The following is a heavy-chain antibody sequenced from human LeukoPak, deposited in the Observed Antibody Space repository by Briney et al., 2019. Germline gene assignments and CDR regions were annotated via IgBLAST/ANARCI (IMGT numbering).Heavy chain of an antibody. CDR3: ARAPLGYNWFDP. D-gene: IGHD3-10*01. V-gene: IGHV1-2*06. Sequence: GASVKVSCKASGYTFTVYLMHWVPQAPGQGLEWMGRINPNSGGTNYAQKFQGRVTMTKDTSISTGYMELSRLRSDDTAVYYCARAPLGYNWFDPWGQGTLVTVSS. J-gene: IGHJ5*02. CDR1: GYTFTVYL. CDR2: INPNSGGT.